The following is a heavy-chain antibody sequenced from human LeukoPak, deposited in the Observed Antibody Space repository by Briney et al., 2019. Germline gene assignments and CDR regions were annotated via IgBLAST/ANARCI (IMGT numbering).Heavy chain of an antibody. V-gene: IGHV3-21*01. CDR3: ARGYSSSWYLD. Sequence: GGSLRLSCAASGFTFSSNSMNWVRQAPGKGLEFVSSISSSSSFIYYADSVKGRFTISRDNAKKSLSLQMNSLRANDTAVYYCARGYSSSWYLDWGQGTLVTVSS. CDR2: ISSSSSFI. D-gene: IGHD6-13*01. CDR1: GFTFSSNS. J-gene: IGHJ4*02.